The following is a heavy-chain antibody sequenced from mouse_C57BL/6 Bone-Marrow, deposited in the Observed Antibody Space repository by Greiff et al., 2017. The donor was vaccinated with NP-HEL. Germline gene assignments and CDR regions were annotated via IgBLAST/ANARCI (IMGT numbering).Heavy chain of an antibody. J-gene: IGHJ3*01. Sequence: VQLQQSGAELARPGASVKLSCKASGYTFTSYGISWVKQRTGQGLEWIGEIYPRSGNTYYNEKFKGKATLTADKSSSTAYMELRSLTSEDSAVYFCARSGIYYDYDVWFAYWGQGTLVTVSA. D-gene: IGHD2-4*01. CDR3: ARSGIYYDYDVWFAY. V-gene: IGHV1-81*01. CDR2: IYPRSGNT. CDR1: GYTFTSYG.